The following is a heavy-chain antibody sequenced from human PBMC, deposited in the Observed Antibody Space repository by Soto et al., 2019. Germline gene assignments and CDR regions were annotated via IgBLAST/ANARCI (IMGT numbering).Heavy chain of an antibody. Sequence: SETLSLTCPVSGGSISSYDWSWIRQPPGKGLEWIGYIYYSGSTNYNPSLKSRVTISVDTSKNQFSLKLSSVTAADTAVYYCARGTQQWLSSHHYDYWGQGTLVTVSS. CDR3: ARGTQQWLSSHHYDY. V-gene: IGHV4-59*01. CDR2: IYYSGST. J-gene: IGHJ4*02. D-gene: IGHD6-19*01. CDR1: GGSISSYD.